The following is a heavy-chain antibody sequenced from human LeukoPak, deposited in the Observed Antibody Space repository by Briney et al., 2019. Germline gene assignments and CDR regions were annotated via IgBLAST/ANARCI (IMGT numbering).Heavy chain of an antibody. CDR2: ISYIGNT. D-gene: IGHD4-17*01. CDR1: ADSFSSHY. CDR3: ARDLVTVTKGFDT. J-gene: IGHJ3*02. V-gene: IGHV4-59*11. Sequence: PSETLSLTCAVSADSFSSHYWTWIRQSPGKGLEWIGYISYIGNTNYNPSLKSRVTISIDTSKNQFSLKLRSVTAADTAVYYCARDLVTVTKGFDTWGRGTMVSVSS.